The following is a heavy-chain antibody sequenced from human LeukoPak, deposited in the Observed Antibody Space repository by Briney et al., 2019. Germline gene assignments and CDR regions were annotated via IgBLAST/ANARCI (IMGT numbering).Heavy chain of an antibody. Sequence: GGSLRLSCAASGFPFSSYWMSWVRRAPGKVLGWVANIKQDGSEKYYGDSVKGPLTISRDTAKNSLYLPMNSLTAEDAAVYYCARPATLITIFGVVAHDAFDIWGQGTMVTVSS. CDR2: IKQDGSEK. CDR1: GFPFSSYW. CDR3: ARPATLITIFGVVAHDAFDI. V-gene: IGHV3-7*01. J-gene: IGHJ3*02. D-gene: IGHD3-3*01.